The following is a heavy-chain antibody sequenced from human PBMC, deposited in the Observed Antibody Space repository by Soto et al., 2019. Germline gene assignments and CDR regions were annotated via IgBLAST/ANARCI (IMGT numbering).Heavy chain of an antibody. Sequence: GGSLRLSCAASGFTFSSYGMHWVRQAPGKGLEWVAVISYDGSNKYYADSVKGRFTISRDNSKNTLYLQMNSLRAEDTAVYYCAKDIYCSGGSYYREYYYYYMDVWGKGTTVTVSS. CDR2: ISYDGSNK. CDR1: GFTFSSYG. CDR3: AKDIYCSGGSYYREYYYYYMDV. J-gene: IGHJ6*03. D-gene: IGHD2-15*01. V-gene: IGHV3-30*18.